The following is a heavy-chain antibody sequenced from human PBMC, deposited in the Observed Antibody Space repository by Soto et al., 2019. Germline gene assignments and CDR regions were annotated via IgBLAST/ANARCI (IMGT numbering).Heavy chain of an antibody. Sequence: ESGGGLVQPGRSLRLSCAASGFTIGSYDMHWVRQRTRKGLEWVSTIDIAGDTYYPGSVKGRFTISRENAKNSLYLRMNSLRAEYTAVYYCARAFSSGSEQWGYVDNCGQGTLVTVSS. V-gene: IGHV3-13*01. J-gene: IGHJ4*02. D-gene: IGHD5-12*01. CDR3: ARAFSSGSEQWGYVDN. CDR1: GFTIGSYD. CDR2: IDIAGDT.